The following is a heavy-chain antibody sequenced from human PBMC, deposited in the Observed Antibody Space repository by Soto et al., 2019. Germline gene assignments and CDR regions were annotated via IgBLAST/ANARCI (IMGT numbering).Heavy chain of an antibody. CDR1: GFTFSSYA. Sequence: GGSLRLSCTASGFTFSSYAMNWVRQAPGKGLEWVSVIYSGDTTYYADSVKGRFTVSRDNFKNTLYLQMNSLRAEDTAVYYCARTYDFWSGPSVWGQGTTVTVSS. J-gene: IGHJ6*02. CDR3: ARTYDFWSGPSV. D-gene: IGHD3-3*01. CDR2: IYSGDTT. V-gene: IGHV3-66*01.